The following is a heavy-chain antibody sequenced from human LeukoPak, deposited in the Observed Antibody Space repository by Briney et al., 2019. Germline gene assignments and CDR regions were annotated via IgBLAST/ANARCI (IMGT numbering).Heavy chain of an antibody. CDR2: IYTSGST. V-gene: IGHV4-61*02. J-gene: IGHJ4*02. CDR3: ASLDYGGNSFDY. Sequence: SEALSLTCTVSGGSISSGSYYWSWIRQPAGKGLEWIGRIYTSGSTNYNPSLKSRVTISVDTSKNQFSLKLSSVTAADTAVYYCASLDYGGNSFDYWGQGTLVTVSS. CDR1: GGSISSGSYY. D-gene: IGHD4-23*01.